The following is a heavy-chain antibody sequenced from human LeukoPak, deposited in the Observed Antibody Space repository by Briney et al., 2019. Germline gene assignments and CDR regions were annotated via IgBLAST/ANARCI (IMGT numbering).Heavy chain of an antibody. CDR1: GFTLSSYA. CDR3: AKDLAQYTVTTFDY. CDR2: ISGSGGST. V-gene: IGHV3-23*01. D-gene: IGHD4-17*01. J-gene: IGHJ4*02. Sequence: GGSLRLSCAASGFTLSSYAMSWVRQAPGKGLEWVSAISGSGGSTYYADSVKGRFTISRDNSKNTLYLQMNSLRAEDTAVYYCAKDLAQYTVTTFDYWGQGTLVTVSS.